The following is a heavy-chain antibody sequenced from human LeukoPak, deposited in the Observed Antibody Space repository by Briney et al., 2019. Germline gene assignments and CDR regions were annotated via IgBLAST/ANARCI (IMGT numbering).Heavy chain of an antibody. V-gene: IGHV3-21*01. CDR3: ARESGVLRYFVD. CDR1: GFTFSSYS. J-gene: IGHJ4*02. D-gene: IGHD3-9*01. CDR2: ISSSSSYI. Sequence: PGGSLRLSCAASGFTFSSYSMNWVRQAPGKGLEWVSSISSSSSYIYYADSVKGRFTISRDSAKNSLYLQMNSLRAEDTAVYYCARESGVLRYFVDWGQGTLVTVSS.